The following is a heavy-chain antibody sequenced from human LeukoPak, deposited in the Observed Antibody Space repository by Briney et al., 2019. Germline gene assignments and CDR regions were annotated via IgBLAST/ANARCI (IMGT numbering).Heavy chain of an antibody. D-gene: IGHD4-11*01. CDR2: ISSSSSYI. CDR1: GFTFSTYS. V-gene: IGHV3-21*01. J-gene: IGHJ6*02. Sequence: GGSLRLSCAASGFTFSTYSMNWVRQAPGKGLEWVSSISSSSSYIYYADSMKGRFTISRDNAKNSLYLQMNSLRAEDAAVYYCAREGFSTTVTVRWYYGMDVWGQGTTVTVSS. CDR3: AREGFSTTVTVRWYYGMDV.